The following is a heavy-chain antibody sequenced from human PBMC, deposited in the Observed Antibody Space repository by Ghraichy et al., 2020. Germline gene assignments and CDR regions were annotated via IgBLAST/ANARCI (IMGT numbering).Heavy chain of an antibody. CDR2: IYYSGST. CDR1: GGSISSYY. D-gene: IGHD1-26*01. CDR3: ASKPIVGANWFDP. V-gene: IGHV4-59*08. J-gene: IGHJ5*02. Sequence: SQTLSLTCTVSGGSISSYYWSWIWQPPGKGLEWIGYIYYSGSTNYNPSLKSRVTISVDTSKNQFSLKLSSVTAADTAVYYCASKPIVGANWFDPWGQGTLVTVSS.